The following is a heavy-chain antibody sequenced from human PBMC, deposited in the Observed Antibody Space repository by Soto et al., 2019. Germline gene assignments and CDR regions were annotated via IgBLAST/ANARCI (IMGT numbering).Heavy chain of an antibody. D-gene: IGHD3-22*01. J-gene: IGHJ4*02. CDR2: INPNSGGT. CDR1: GYTFTGYY. Sequence: ASVKVSCKASGYTFTGYYMHWVRQAPGQGLEWMGWINPNSGGTNYAQKFQGWVTMTRDTSISTAYMELSRLRSDDTAVYYCARLGWPQGYYFDYWGQGTLVTVSS. V-gene: IGHV1-2*04. CDR3: ARLGWPQGYYFDY.